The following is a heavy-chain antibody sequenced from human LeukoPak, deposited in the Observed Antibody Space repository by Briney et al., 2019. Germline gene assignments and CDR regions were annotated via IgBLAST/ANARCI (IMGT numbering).Heavy chain of an antibody. D-gene: IGHD5-12*01. CDR3: ARDQRSSRYDGGCDQWYFDL. CDR2: IYHIGFT. J-gene: IGHJ2*01. CDR1: GGSISGYY. Sequence: SETLSLTCTVSGGSISGYYWSWLRQPPGKGLEWIGYIYHIGFTDYSPSLRSRLTISVDTSRNQFSLKLTSATAADTAMHYCARDQRSSRYDGGCDQWYFDLWGRGTLVTVSS. V-gene: IGHV4-59*01.